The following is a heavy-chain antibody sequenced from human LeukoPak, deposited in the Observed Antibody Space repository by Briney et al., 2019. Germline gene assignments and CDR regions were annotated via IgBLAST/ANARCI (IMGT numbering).Heavy chain of an antibody. CDR1: GGTFSSYA. Sequence: ASVKVSCKASGGTFSSYAISWVRQAPGQGLEWMGGIIPIFGTANYAQKFQGRVTITADESTSTAYMELSSLRSEDTAVYYCAVLYYYDSSGYYKIFDYWGQGTLVTVSS. V-gene: IGHV1-69*13. J-gene: IGHJ4*02. CDR3: AVLYYYDSSGYYKIFDY. D-gene: IGHD3-22*01. CDR2: IIPIFGTA.